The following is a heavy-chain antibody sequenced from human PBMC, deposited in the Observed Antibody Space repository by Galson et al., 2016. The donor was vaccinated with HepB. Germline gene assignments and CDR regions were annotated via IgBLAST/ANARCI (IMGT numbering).Heavy chain of an antibody. CDR3: AGGRYNFGNFDR. J-gene: IGHJ4*02. CDR2: VDYSGRNT. CDR1: NDSISSGVYY. D-gene: IGHD5-18*01. Sequence: SETLSLTCSVSNDSISSGVYYWSWVRQPLGKGLEWIGYVDYSGRNTKYTPSFTSRLNISIDTSNNQFSLSLISVTAADTSLYFCAGGRYNFGNFDRWGQGTLVAVAS. V-gene: IGHV4-61*08.